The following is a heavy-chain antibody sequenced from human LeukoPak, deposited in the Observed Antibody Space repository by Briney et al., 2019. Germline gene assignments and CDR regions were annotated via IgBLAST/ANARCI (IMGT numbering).Heavy chain of an antibody. J-gene: IGHJ4*02. CDR3: AKLDYGSGRSFDY. CDR2: ISGSGGST. D-gene: IGHD3-10*01. CDR1: GFTFSSYA. Sequence: GGSLRLSCAASGFTFSSYAMSWVRQAPGKGLEGVSAISGSGGSTYYADSVKGRFTISRDNSKNTLYLQMNSLRAEDTAVYYCAKLDYGSGRSFDYWGQGTLVTVSS. V-gene: IGHV3-23*01.